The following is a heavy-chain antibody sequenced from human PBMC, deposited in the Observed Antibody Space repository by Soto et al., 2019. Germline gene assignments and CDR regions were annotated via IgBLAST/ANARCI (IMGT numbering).Heavy chain of an antibody. D-gene: IGHD2-15*01. Sequence: PGGSLRLSCAASGFTFSSYAMSWVRQAPGKGLEWVSAISGSGGSTYYADSVKGRFTISRDNSKNTLYLQMNSLRAEDTAVYYCAKALRGYCSGGSCSVSWFDPWGQGTLVTVSS. CDR1: GFTFSSYA. CDR2: ISGSGGST. CDR3: AKALRGYCSGGSCSVSWFDP. V-gene: IGHV3-23*01. J-gene: IGHJ5*02.